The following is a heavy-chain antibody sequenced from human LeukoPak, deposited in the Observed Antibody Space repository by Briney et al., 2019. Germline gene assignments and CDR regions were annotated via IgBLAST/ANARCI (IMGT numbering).Heavy chain of an antibody. D-gene: IGHD6-19*01. V-gene: IGHV1-2*02. CDR2: INPNSGGT. CDR1: GYTFTGYY. CDR3: ARDRGIAVAGIMEFDP. Sequence: ASVKVSCKASGYTFTGYYMHWVRQAPGQGLEWMGWINPNSGGTNYAQKFQGRVTMTRGTSISTAYMELSRLRSDDTAVYYCARDRGIAVAGIMEFDPWGQGTLVTVSS. J-gene: IGHJ5*02.